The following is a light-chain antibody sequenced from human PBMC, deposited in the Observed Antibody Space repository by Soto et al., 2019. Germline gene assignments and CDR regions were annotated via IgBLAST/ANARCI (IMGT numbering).Light chain of an antibody. CDR2: DAS. V-gene: IGKV3-11*01. CDR1: QSVSSY. CDR3: QQRSNWPLT. Sequence: EIVLTQSPATLSLSPGERATLSCRASQSVSSYLAWYQQKPGQAPRLLIYDASNRATGIPARFSGSGSGTDFTLTISSLEPKDFPVYYCQQRSNWPLTFGGGTKVEIK. J-gene: IGKJ4*01.